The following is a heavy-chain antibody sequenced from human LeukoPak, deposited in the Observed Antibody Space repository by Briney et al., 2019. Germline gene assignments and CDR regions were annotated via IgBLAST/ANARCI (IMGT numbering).Heavy chain of an antibody. Sequence: PSETLSLTCTVSGYSISDGNYWGWIRQPPGKGLEWIGSIFHTGSTYDNPSLKSRVTTSVDTSKNQFSLSLNSVTAADTAVYYCARRHSSGPYFDYWGQGTLVTVSS. CDR2: IFHTGST. V-gene: IGHV4-38-2*02. CDR3: ARRHSSGPYFDY. D-gene: IGHD6-19*01. CDR1: GYSISDGNY. J-gene: IGHJ4*02.